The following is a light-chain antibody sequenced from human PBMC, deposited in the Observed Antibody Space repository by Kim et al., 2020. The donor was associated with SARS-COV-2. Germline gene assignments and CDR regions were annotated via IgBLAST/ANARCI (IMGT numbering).Light chain of an antibody. CDR3: QQHGSSPLT. CDR2: GAS. V-gene: IGKV3-20*01. J-gene: IGKJ4*01. Sequence: SRGERATPCCRASQSVSSSYLYWYKQKHGQAPRLLFYGASSRATGMPDRCSGSGSGTDFTLTISRLEPEDYAVYYCQQHGSSPLTFGGGTKVEIK. CDR1: QSVSSSY.